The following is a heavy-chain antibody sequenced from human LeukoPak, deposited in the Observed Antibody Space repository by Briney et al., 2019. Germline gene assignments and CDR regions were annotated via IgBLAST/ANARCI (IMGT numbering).Heavy chain of an antibody. V-gene: IGHV6-1*01. D-gene: IGHD4-11*01. CDR3: ARKGTVTTPFDY. CDR2: TYYRSKWLS. CDR1: GDSVSSDSAA. Sequence: PSQTSSLTCAMSGDSVSSDSAAWNWIRQSPSRGLEWLGRTYYRSKWLSDYALSVKSRITINADTSKNQFSLQLNSVTPEDTAVYYCARKGTVTTPFDYWGQGILVTVSS. J-gene: IGHJ4*02.